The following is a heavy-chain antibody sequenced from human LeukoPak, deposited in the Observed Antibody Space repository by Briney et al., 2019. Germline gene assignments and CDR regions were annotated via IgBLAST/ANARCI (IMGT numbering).Heavy chain of an antibody. Sequence: GGSLRLSCAASGFTFNSYVMSWVRQAPGKGLEWVSGISGPGRTTYYADFVKGRFTISRDNAKNSLYLQMNSLRAEDTAVYYCARGPVTTGNWFDPWGQGTLVTVSS. CDR1: GFTFNSYV. V-gene: IGHV3-23*01. J-gene: IGHJ5*02. CDR2: ISGPGRTT. D-gene: IGHD4-17*01. CDR3: ARGPVTTGNWFDP.